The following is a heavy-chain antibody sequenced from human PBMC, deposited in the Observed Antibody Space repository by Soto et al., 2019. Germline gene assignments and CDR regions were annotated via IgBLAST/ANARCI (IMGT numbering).Heavy chain of an antibody. V-gene: IGHV1-2*02. CDR3: AREPATAKPEGVDF. J-gene: IGHJ4*02. CDR1: GYTFSDYY. CDR2: INPNSGGT. D-gene: IGHD1-1*01. Sequence: ASVKVSCKASGYTFSDYYIHWVRQAAGQGLEWMGWINPNSGGTKYAPKFQGGVTMTRDTSITTAYMELSRLRSGDTAVYYCAREPATAKPEGVDFWGQGTLVTVSS.